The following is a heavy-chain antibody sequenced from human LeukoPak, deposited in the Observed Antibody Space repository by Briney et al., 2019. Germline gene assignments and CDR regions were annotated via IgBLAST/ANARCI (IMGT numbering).Heavy chain of an antibody. J-gene: IGHJ5*02. Sequence: SETLSLTCTVSGGSISSYYWSWIRQPPGKGLEWIGYIYYSGSTNYNPSLKSRVTISVDTSKNQFSLKLSSVTAADTAVYYCARDRAGGVVPAAMILDWFDPWGQGTLVTVSS. V-gene: IGHV4-59*01. CDR2: IYYSGST. CDR3: ARDRAGGVVPAAMILDWFDP. CDR1: GGSISSYY. D-gene: IGHD2-2*01.